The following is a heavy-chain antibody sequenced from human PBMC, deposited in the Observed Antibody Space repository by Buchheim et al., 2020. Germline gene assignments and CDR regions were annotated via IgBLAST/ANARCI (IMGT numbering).Heavy chain of an antibody. CDR3: ARRRGMVDFWSGHEYYFDY. Sequence: QVQLQQWGAGLLKPSETLSLTCAVYGGSFSGYYWSWIRQPPGKGLGWLGEINHSGSTNYNPSLKSRVTLSVDTSTNRFSLKLSSVTAADTAVYYCARRRGMVDFWSGHEYYFDYWGQGTL. CDR1: GGSFSGYY. J-gene: IGHJ4*02. D-gene: IGHD3-3*01. V-gene: IGHV4-34*01. CDR2: INHSGST.